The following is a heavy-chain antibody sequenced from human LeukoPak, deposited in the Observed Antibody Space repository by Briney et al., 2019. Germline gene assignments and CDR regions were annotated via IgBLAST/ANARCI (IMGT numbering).Heavy chain of an antibody. CDR1: GFSFRSYW. CDR2: IKQDGSEK. D-gene: IGHD3-9*01. Sequence: GGSLRLSCAATGFSFRSYWMNWVRQAPGKGLEWLAIIKQDGSEKHYKGSVEGRFTISRDNAKNSLQLQMNSLRAEDTAVYYCAGGSGYLITSWGQGTLVTVS. CDR3: AGGSGYLITS. J-gene: IGHJ5*02. V-gene: IGHV3-7*01.